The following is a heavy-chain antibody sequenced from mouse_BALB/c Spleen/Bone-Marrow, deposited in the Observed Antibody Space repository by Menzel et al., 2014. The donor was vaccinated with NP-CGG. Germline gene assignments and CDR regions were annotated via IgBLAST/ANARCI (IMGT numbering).Heavy chain of an antibody. D-gene: IGHD3-1*01. CDR3: ARDRGHYFDY. CDR1: DYFITSGYY. CDR2: KSYDGSN. J-gene: IGHJ2*01. Sequence: EVQVVESGPGLVKPSQSLSLTCSVTDYFITSGYYWNWIRQFPGNKLEWMGYKSYDGSNNYNPSLKNRMSITRDTSKNQFFLKLNSVTTEDAGTYYCARDRGHYFDYWGQGTTLTVSS. V-gene: IGHV3-6*02.